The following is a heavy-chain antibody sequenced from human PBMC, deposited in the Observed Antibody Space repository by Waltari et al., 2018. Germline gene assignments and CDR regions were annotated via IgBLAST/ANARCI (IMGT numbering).Heavy chain of an antibody. D-gene: IGHD1-1*01. CDR1: GLPFGGYA. CDR2: IRSKGDDGTT. CDR3: TRKSWNDVGFDY. J-gene: IGHJ4*02. Sequence: EVPVVESGGGLVQPGRSLRRSCRGSGLPFGGYAMGWVRQGPGKGLGWVGFIRSKGDDGTTEYAASVRGRFTISRDDSKSVAYLQMNSLKTDDTAVYYCTRKSWNDVGFDYWGQGTLVTVSS. V-gene: IGHV3-49*04.